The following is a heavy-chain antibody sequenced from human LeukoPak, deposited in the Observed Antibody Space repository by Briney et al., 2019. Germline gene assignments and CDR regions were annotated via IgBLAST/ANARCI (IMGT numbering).Heavy chain of an antibody. D-gene: IGHD3-22*01. J-gene: IGHJ4*02. CDR2: IYPSGST. V-gene: IGHV4-4*07. CDR3: ARESRDTSGFYYGDY. Sequence: SETLSLTCTVSGVSISRYYWSWIRQPAGKGLEWHGRIYPSGSTNYNPSLKSRVAMSVDASKKQFSLELRSVTAADTAVYYCARESRDTSGFYYGDYWGPGTLVTVSS. CDR1: GVSISRYY.